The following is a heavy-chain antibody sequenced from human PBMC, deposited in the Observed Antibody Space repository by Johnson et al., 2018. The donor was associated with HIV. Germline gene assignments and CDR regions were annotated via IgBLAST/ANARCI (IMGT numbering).Heavy chain of an antibody. CDR3: AGASNDYDRFGYYRRGGGSDI. CDR1: EFTFSRFA. Sequence: QMQLVESGGGVVRPGRSLRLSCAACEFTFSRFAMHWVRQAPGKGLEWVAVISYDGNNKYYTDSVKGLFTISRDNAKNSLYLQMNNVRAEDTALYFCAGASNDYDRFGYYRRGGGSDIWGQGTMVTVSS. D-gene: IGHD3-22*01. J-gene: IGHJ3*02. CDR2: ISYDGNNK. V-gene: IGHV3-30-3*01.